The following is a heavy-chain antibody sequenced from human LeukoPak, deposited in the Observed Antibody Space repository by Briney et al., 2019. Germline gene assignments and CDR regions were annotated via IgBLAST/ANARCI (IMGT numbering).Heavy chain of an antibody. CDR1: GFTFSDYY. D-gene: IGHD3-22*01. CDR3: ARHPYDSSGYYFEGYYYGMDV. CDR2: IYYSGST. V-gene: IGHV4-39*01. J-gene: IGHJ6*02. Sequence: LRLSCAASGFTFSDYYMSWIRQPPGKGLEWIGSIYYSGSTYYNPSLKSRVTISVDTSKNQFSLKLSSVTAADTAVYYCARHPYDSSGYYFEGYYYGMDVWGQGTTVTVSS.